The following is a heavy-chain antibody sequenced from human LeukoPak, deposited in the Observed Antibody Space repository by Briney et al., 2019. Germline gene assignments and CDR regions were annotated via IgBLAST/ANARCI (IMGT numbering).Heavy chain of an antibody. CDR3: ARSGSGYDAFDI. V-gene: IGHV4-34*01. J-gene: IGHJ3*02. CDR1: GGSFSGYY. Sequence: SETLSLTCAVYGGSFSGYYWSWIRQPPGKGLEWIGEINHSGSTNYNPSLKSRVTISVDTSKNQSSLKLSSVTAADTAVYYCARSGSGYDAFDIWGQGTMVTVSS. CDR2: INHSGST. D-gene: IGHD3-22*01.